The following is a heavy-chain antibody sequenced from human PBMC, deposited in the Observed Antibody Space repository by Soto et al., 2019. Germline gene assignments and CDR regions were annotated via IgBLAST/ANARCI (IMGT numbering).Heavy chain of an antibody. Sequence: ASVKVSCKASGYTFTSYAMHWVRQAPGQRLEWMGWINAGNGNTKYSQKFQGRVTITRDTSASTAYMELSSLRSEDTAVYYCARERRLGYSSKWGSWFHPWGQGTLVTVSA. CDR3: ARERRLGYSSKWGSWFHP. CDR2: INAGNGNT. CDR1: GYTFTSYA. V-gene: IGHV1-3*01. J-gene: IGHJ5*02. D-gene: IGHD2-2*01.